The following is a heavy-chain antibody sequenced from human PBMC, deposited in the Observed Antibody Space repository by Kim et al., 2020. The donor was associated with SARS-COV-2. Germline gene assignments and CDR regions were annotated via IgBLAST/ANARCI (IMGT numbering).Heavy chain of an antibody. Sequence: GGSLRLSCAASGFTFSSYSMNWVRQAPGKGLEWVSSISSSSSYIYYADSVKGRFTISRDNAKNSLYLQMTSLRAEDTAVYYCARDPGGFTISNAWGQGTTVTVSS. J-gene: IGHJ6*02. V-gene: IGHV3-21*01. CDR3: ARDPGGFTISNA. CDR2: ISSSSSYI. D-gene: IGHD3-3*01. CDR1: GFTFSSYS.